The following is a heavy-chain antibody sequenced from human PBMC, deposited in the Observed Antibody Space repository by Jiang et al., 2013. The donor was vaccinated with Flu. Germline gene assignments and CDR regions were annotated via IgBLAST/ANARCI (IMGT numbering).Heavy chain of an antibody. CDR2: IYYSGST. CDR1: GASISSSSYY. CDR3: ARGKNAGYCSSTSCYDWGFGVVIINY. J-gene: IGHJ4*02. Sequence: LLKPSETLSLTCTVSGASISSSSYYWGWIRQPPGKGLEWIGSIYYSGSTYYNPSLKSRVTISVDTSKNQFSLKLSSVTAADTAVYYCARGKNAGYCSSTSCYDWGFGVVIINYWGQGTLVTVSS. D-gene: IGHD2-2*01. V-gene: IGHV4-39*01.